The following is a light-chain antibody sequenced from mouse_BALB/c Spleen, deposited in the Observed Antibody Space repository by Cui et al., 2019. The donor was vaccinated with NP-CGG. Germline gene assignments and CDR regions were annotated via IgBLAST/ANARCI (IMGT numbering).Light chain of an antibody. CDR2: GTN. CDR3: ALWYSNHWV. Sequence: QAVVSQASALITSPGETVTLTCRSSTGAVTTSNYANWVQEKPDHLFTGLIGGTNNRAPGVPARFSGYLIGGKAALTITGAQTEDEAIYFCALWYSNHWVFGGGTKLTVL. V-gene: IGLV1*01. CDR1: TGAVTTSNY. J-gene: IGLJ1*01.